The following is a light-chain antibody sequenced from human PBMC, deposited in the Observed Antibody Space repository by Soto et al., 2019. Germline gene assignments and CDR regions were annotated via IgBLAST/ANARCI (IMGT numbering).Light chain of an antibody. Sequence: QSVLTQSPSASASLGASVKLTCTLSSGHSSYAIAWHQQQPEKGPRYLMKLNSDGSHSKGDGIPDRFSGSSSGAERYLTISILQSEDEADYYCQTWGSGPVVFGGGTKLTVL. J-gene: IGLJ2*01. CDR1: SGHSSYA. CDR2: LNSDGSH. CDR3: QTWGSGPVV. V-gene: IGLV4-69*01.